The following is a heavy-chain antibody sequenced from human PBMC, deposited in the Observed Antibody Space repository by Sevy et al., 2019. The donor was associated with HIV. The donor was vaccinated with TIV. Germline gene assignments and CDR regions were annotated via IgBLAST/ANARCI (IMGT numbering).Heavy chain of an antibody. CDR1: GGSIKSSFYY. J-gene: IGHJ5*01. CDR2: IYYSAST. Sequence: SETLSLTCTVSGGSIKSSFYYWGWIRQPPGKGLEWIGNIYYSASTYYNPSLKSRVTISVDTSKNHFSLKLSSVTAAETAVYYCARVEFDMYTSRGWIDSWGQGALVTVSS. D-gene: IGHD6-13*01. V-gene: IGHV4-39*02. CDR3: ARVEFDMYTSRGWIDS.